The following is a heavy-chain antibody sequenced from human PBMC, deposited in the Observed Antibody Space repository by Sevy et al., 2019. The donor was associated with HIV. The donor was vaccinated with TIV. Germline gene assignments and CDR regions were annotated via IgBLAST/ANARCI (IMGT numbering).Heavy chain of an antibody. CDR1: GFTFSDFG. J-gene: IGHJ4*02. V-gene: IGHV3-30*03. CDR2: ISFDGSDR. Sequence: GGSLRLSCAASGFTFSDFGMHWVRQAPGKGLEWVAFISFDGSDRYYADSVKGRFTISRDNSKNTLYLQMESLRAEDTAVYWCARTTLVAIGYFDYWGQGTLVTVSS. D-gene: IGHD2-2*02. CDR3: ARTTLVAIGYFDY.